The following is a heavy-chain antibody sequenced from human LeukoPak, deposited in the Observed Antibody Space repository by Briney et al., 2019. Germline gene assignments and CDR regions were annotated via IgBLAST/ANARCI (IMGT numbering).Heavy chain of an antibody. CDR3: ARDPQLGVFDY. CDR1: GASISDYY. V-gene: IGHV4-4*07. J-gene: IGHJ4*02. D-gene: IGHD6-6*01. CDR2: IYTSGST. Sequence: NSSETLSLTCTVSGASISDYYWSWIRQPAGKGLEWIGRIYTSGSTNYNPSLKSRVTMSVDTSKNQFSLKLSSVTAADTAVYYCARDPQLGVFDYWGQGTLVTVSS.